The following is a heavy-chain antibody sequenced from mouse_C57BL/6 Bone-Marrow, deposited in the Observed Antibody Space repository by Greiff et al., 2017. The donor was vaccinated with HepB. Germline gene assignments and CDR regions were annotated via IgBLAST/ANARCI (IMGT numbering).Heavy chain of an antibody. D-gene: IGHD2-4*01. J-gene: IGHJ4*01. CDR1: GFTFSSYT. CDR2: ISGGGGNT. V-gene: IGHV5-9*01. CDR3: ARQNYYEYYYAMDY. Sequence: EVKVVESGGGLVKPGGSLKLSCAASGFTFSSYTMSWVRQTPEKRLAWVATISGGGGNTYYPDSVKGRFTISRDNAKNTLYLQMSSLRSEDTALYYCARQNYYEYYYAMDYWGQGTSVTVSS.